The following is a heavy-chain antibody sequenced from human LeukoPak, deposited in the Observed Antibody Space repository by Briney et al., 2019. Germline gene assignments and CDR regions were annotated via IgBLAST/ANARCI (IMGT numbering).Heavy chain of an antibody. CDR3: ARSGVFSGYDAFDI. D-gene: IGHD3-9*01. J-gene: IGHJ3*02. Sequence: SETLSLTCTVSGGSVNISYWSWIRQPPGKGLKWIGYIYHRGSTNYNPSLKSRITVSVDTSKNQFSLKVTSVTAADTAVYYCARSGVFSGYDAFDIWGQGTMVTVSS. V-gene: IGHV4-4*09. CDR1: GGSVNISY. CDR2: IYHRGST.